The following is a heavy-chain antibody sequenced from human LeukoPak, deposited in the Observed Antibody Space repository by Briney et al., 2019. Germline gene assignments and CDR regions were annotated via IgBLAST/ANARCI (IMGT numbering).Heavy chain of an antibody. Sequence: QPGGSLRLSCAASGFTFSSYWMHWVRQAPGKGLVWVSRINTDGSTTSYADSVKGRFTISRDNSKNTLYLQMNRLSAEDTAVYYCAKDGLNYFDYWGQGTLVTVS. V-gene: IGHV3-74*01. CDR3: AKDGLNYFDY. J-gene: IGHJ4*02. CDR2: INTDGSTT. CDR1: GFTFSSYW. D-gene: IGHD4-17*01.